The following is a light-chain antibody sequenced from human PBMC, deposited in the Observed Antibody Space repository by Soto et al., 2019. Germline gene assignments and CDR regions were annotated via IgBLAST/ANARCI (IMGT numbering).Light chain of an antibody. V-gene: IGKV3-11*01. J-gene: IGKJ5*01. CDR2: DAS. CDR1: QSVGGH. Sequence: EIVLTQSPATLSLSPGERATLSCRASQSVGGHLAWYQQKPGQAPRLLIYDASDRATGIPARFSGSGSETDVTLTLSILEPDDFAVYSCQQRNNWPPSLTFGQGTRLEIK. CDR3: QQRNNWPPSLT.